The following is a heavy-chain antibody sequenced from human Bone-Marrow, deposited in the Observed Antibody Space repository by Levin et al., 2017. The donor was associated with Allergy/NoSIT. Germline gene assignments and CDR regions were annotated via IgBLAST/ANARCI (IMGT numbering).Heavy chain of an antibody. Sequence: PGGSLRLSCAASGFTFSSYAMHWVRQAPGKGLEWVAVISDDGSNKYYADSVKGRFTISRDNSKTTLFLQMDSLRAEDTAEYYCAREQSADNWNYGLPYFWGQGILVTVSS. CDR3: AREQSADNWNYGLPYF. D-gene: IGHD1-7*01. J-gene: IGHJ4*02. V-gene: IGHV3-30*04. CDR2: ISDDGSNK. CDR1: GFTFSSYA.